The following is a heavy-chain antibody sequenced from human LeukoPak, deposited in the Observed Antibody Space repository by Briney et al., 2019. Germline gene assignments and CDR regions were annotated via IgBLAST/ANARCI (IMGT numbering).Heavy chain of an antibody. J-gene: IGHJ3*02. CDR1: GFTFSSYS. D-gene: IGHD3-10*01. Sequence: GGSLRLSCAASGFTFSSYSMNWVRQAPGKGLEWVSSISSSSSYIYYADSVKGRFTISRDNAKNSLYLQMNSLRAEDTAVYYCARDRWVRGMVDYAFDIWGQGTMVTVSS. V-gene: IGHV3-21*01. CDR2: ISSSSSYI. CDR3: ARDRWVRGMVDYAFDI.